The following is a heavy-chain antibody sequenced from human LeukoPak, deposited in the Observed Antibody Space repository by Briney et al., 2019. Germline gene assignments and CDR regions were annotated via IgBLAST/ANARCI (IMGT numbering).Heavy chain of an antibody. D-gene: IGHD2-15*01. CDR2: ISGSGGST. J-gene: IGHJ3*02. CDR1: GFTFSIYG. Sequence: GGSLRLSCAASGFTFSIYGMNWVRQAPGKGLEWVSGISGSGGSTYYADSVKGRFTISRDNSKNTLYLQMNSLRAEDTAVYYCAKEGGGAFDIWGQGTMVTVSS. CDR3: AKEGGGAFDI. V-gene: IGHV3-23*01.